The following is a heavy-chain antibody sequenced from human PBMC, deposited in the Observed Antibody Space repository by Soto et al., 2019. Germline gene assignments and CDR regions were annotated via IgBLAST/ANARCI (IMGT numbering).Heavy chain of an antibody. CDR3: ARDRGYDAHDYYYNAMDV. D-gene: IGHD3-10*01. CDR2: IRGFSPYT. CDR1: GFTFRTYT. V-gene: IGHV3-21*01. Sequence: PGGSLRLSCISSGFTFRTYTMNWVRQAPGKGLEWVSGIRGFSPYTFYAESVKGRFTISRDNAKNSLYLQMDSLRAEDTAVYHCARDRGYDAHDYYYNAMDVWGQGTTVTVSS. J-gene: IGHJ6*02.